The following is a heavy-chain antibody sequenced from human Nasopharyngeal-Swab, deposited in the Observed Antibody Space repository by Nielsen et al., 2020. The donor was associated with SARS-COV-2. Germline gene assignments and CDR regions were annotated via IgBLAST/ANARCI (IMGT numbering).Heavy chain of an antibody. J-gene: IGHJ4*02. Sequence: ASVKVSCKAFGYTFTSYYIHWVRQVPGQGLEWVGCINPYSGDTKYAQKFQGRVTVTRDTSRSTAYIELSRLRSDDTAVYYCARDYYDNYDSDYWGQGTLVTVSS. CDR3: ARDYYDNYDSDY. CDR2: INPYSGDT. CDR1: GYTFTSYY. D-gene: IGHD3-22*01. V-gene: IGHV1-2*02.